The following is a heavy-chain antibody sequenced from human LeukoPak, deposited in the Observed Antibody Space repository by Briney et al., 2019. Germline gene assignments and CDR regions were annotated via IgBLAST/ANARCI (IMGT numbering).Heavy chain of an antibody. V-gene: IGHV3-33*01. CDR3: ARDLLLWFGELSGDSDY. D-gene: IGHD3-10*01. CDR1: GFTFSSYG. J-gene: IGHJ4*02. CDR2: IWYDGSHK. Sequence: PGGSLRLPCAASGFTFSSYGMHWVRQAPGKGLEWVADIWYDGSHKYYADSVKGRFTISRDNSKNTLHLQMNSLRAEDTAVYYCARDLLLWFGELSGDSDYWGQGARVTVS.